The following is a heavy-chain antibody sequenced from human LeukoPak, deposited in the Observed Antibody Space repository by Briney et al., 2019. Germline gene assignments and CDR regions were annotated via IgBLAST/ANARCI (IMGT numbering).Heavy chain of an antibody. CDR1: GGTFSSYA. V-gene: IGHV1-69*05. J-gene: IGHJ5*02. Sequence: SVKVSCKASGGTFSSYAISWVRQAPGQGLEWMGRIIPIFGTANYAQKFQCRVTITTDESTSTAYMELSSLRSEDTAVYYCARDGRAVSWYNWNYDLENWFDPWGQGTLVTVSS. CDR2: IIPIFGTA. D-gene: IGHD1-7*01. CDR3: ARDGRAVSWYNWNYDLENWFDP.